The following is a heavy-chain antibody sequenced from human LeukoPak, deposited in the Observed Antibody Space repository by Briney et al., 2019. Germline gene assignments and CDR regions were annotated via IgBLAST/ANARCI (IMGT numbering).Heavy chain of an antibody. V-gene: IGHV1-8*01. CDR2: MNPNSGNT. CDR1: GYTFTSYD. CDR3: ARGKRGRDGYEFDY. Sequence: ASVKVFCKASGYTFTSYDINWVRQATGQGLEWMGWMNPNSGNTGYAQKFQGRVTMTRNTSISTAYMELSSLRSEDTAVYYCARGKRGRDGYEFDYWGQGTLVTVSS. J-gene: IGHJ4*02. D-gene: IGHD5-12*01.